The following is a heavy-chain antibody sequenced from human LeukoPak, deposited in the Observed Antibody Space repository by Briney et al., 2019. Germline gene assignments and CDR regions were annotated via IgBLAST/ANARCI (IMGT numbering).Heavy chain of an antibody. CDR1: GFTFRSYE. Sequence: PGGSLRLSCAASGFTFRSYEMNWVRQAPGKGPVCVSRISPDGNSAIYADSVNGRFTISGENAMNTLYLQMNSLRADDTPFYYCARDSVCPRCHFDYWGHGTLVTVSS. CDR2: ISPDGNSA. CDR3: ARDSVCPRCHFDY. D-gene: IGHD5/OR15-5a*01. J-gene: IGHJ4*01. V-gene: IGHV3-74*01.